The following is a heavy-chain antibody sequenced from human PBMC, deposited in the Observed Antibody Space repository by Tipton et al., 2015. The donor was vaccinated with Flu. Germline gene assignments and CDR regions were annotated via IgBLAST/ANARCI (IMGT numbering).Heavy chain of an antibody. J-gene: IGHJ4*02. D-gene: IGHD5/OR15-5a*01. V-gene: IGHV1-8*01. CDR3: ARGGRSLPNYDF. Sequence: QLVQSGAEVKKPGASVRVSCKASGYIFTTYDINWVRQATGQGLEWMGWMNPDSGDTGYAQKFQGRVTMTRDSSVSSAYLELNSLGSEDTAVYYCARGGRSLPNYDFWGQGTLLTVS. CDR2: MNPDSGDT. CDR1: GYIFTTYD.